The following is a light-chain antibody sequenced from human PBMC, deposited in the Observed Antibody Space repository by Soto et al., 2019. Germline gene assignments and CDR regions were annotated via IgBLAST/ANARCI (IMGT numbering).Light chain of an antibody. J-gene: IGKJ5*01. V-gene: IGKV3-15*01. CDR1: QSISNY. CDR3: QQYSNWPPFT. CDR2: DTS. Sequence: MTQSPSSLSASVGDRVTITCRASQSISNYLNWYQQKPGQAPRLLIYDTSTRATGIPARFSGSGSGTEFTLTISSLQSADSAVYYCQQYSNWPPFTFGQGTRLEIK.